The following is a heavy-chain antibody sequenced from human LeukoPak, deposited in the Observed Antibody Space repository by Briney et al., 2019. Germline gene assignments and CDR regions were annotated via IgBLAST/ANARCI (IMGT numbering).Heavy chain of an antibody. CDR3: ARPTGVGATPPAY. V-gene: IGHV3-48*02. CDR1: GFTFSSYE. D-gene: IGHD1-26*01. J-gene: IGHJ4*02. Sequence: GGSLRLSCAASGFTFSSYEMNWVRQAPGKGLEWVSYISSSSRTTYYADSVKGRFTISRDNAKNSLYLQMNGLRDEDTAVYYCARPTGVGATPPAYWGQGTLVTVSS. CDR2: ISSSSRTT.